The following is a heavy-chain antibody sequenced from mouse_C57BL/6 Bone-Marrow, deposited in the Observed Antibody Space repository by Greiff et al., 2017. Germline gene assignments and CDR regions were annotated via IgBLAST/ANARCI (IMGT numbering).Heavy chain of an antibody. CDR1: GYNFTSYW. J-gene: IGHJ2*01. Sequence: QVQLQQPGAELVKPGASVKMSCKASGYNFTSYWKTWVKQRPGQGLEWIGDIYPTSGRTNYNEKFKSKAILTVDTSSNTAYMQLSSLTSEDSAVFYCARSGPLGRSCDYWGQGTTLTVSS. CDR2: IYPTSGRT. D-gene: IGHD4-1*01. V-gene: IGHV1-55*01. CDR3: ARSGPLGRSCDY.